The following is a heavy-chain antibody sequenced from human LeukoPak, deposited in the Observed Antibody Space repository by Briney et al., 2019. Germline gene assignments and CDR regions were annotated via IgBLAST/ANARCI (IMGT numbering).Heavy chain of an antibody. Sequence: GGSLRLSCAASGFTFSSYDIHWVRQAPGKGLEWVSKIGGIGSIMYADSVKGRFTISTDSAKSSVYLQMNSLRAEDTAVYYCARVGSRGYYFDYWGQGTLVSVSS. J-gene: IGHJ4*02. V-gene: IGHV3-48*03. CDR1: GFTFSSYD. CDR3: ARVGSRGYYFDY. D-gene: IGHD1-26*01. CDR2: IGGIGSI.